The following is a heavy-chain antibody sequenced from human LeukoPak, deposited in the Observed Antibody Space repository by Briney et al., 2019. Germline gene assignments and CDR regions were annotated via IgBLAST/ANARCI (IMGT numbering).Heavy chain of an antibody. CDR1: GGSISSGGYF. J-gene: IGHJ4*02. V-gene: IGHV4-30-2*01. CDR2: IYHSGST. CDR3: ARYAGGNRYFDY. Sequence: PSETLSLTCAVSGGSISSGGYFWSWIRQPPGKGLEWIGYIYHSGSTYYNPSLKSRVTISVDRSKNQFSLKLSSVTAADTAVYYCARYAGGNRYFDYWGQGTLVTVSS. D-gene: IGHD4-23*01.